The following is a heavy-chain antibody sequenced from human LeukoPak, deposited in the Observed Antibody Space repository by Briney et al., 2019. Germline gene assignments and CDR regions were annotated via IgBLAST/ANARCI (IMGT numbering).Heavy chain of an antibody. CDR2: INPNSGGT. V-gene: IGHV1-2*02. Sequence: AASVKVSCKASGYTFSGYYMHWVRQAPGQGLEWMGWINPNSGGTNYARKFQGRVTMTRDTSNSTAYMELSGLRSDDTAVYYCARGLGTYDSSELTWPMISFWGQGTLVTVSS. J-gene: IGHJ4*02. CDR1: GYTFSGYY. CDR3: ARGLGTYDSSELTWPMISF. D-gene: IGHD3-22*01.